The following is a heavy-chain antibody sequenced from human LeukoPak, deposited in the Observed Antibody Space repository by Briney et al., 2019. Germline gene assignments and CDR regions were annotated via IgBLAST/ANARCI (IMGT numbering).Heavy chain of an antibody. V-gene: IGHV3-30*04. D-gene: IGHD3-22*01. J-gene: IGHJ3*02. CDR1: GFTFSSYA. CDR3: ARVPLTMIVVGPPSGAFDI. Sequence: GGSLRLSCAASGFTFSSYAMHWVRQAPGKGLEWVAVISYDGSNKYYADSVKGRFTISRDNSKNTLYLQMNSLRAEDTAVYYCARVPLTMIVVGPPSGAFDIWGQGTMVTVSS. CDR2: ISYDGSNK.